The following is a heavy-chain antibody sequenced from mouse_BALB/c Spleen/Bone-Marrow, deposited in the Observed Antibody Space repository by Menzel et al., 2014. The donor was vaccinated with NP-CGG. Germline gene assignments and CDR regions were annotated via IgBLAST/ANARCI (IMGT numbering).Heavy chain of an antibody. CDR2: IDPATGNT. J-gene: IGHJ3*01. D-gene: IGHD1-1*01. CDR3: ARYYYGSSLFAY. CDR1: GFNIKDTY. Sequence: EVKVVASGAALVKPGASVKLSCTASGFNIKDTYMYWVQQRPEQGLEWIGRIDPATGNTKYDPKFQDKATITADTSSNTAYLQLISRTSEDTAVYDCARYYYGSSLFAYWGQGTLVTVSA. V-gene: IGHV14-3*02.